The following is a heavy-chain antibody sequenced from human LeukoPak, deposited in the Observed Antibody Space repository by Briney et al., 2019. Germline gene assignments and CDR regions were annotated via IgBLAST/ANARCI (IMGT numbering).Heavy chain of an antibody. V-gene: IGHV4-59*01. CDR1: GGSISSYY. CDR2: IYYSGSI. CDR3: AREDSGWHNGMDV. J-gene: IGHJ6*02. D-gene: IGHD6-19*01. Sequence: SETLSLTCTVSGGSISSYYWSWIRQPPGKGLEWIGYIYYSGSINYNPSLKSRVTISVDTSKNQFSLKLSSVTAADTAVYYCAREDSGWHNGMDVWGQGTTVTVSS.